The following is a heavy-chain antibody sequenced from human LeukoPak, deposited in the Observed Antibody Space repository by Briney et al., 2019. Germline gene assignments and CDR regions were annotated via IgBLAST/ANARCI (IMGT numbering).Heavy chain of an antibody. V-gene: IGHV5-51*01. D-gene: IGHD6-13*01. J-gene: IGHJ6*03. CDR3: ARHGPGIYMDV. Sequence: GESLKISCKASGFSFTNSWIAWVRQMPGKGLEWMGIIYPDDSDTKYSPSFQGQVTISADKSISTAYLQWSSLRASDTAMYYCARHGPGIYMDVWGKGATVTVSS. CDR2: IYPDDSDT. CDR1: GFSFTNSW.